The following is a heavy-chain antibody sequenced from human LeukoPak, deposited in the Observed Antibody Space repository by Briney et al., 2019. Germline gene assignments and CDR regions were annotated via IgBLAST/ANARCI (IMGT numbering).Heavy chain of an antibody. CDR2: IWFDGSNR. CDR3: AKGKYSSGGVPDY. V-gene: IGHV3-33*06. CDR1: GFTFSSYG. J-gene: IGHJ4*02. D-gene: IGHD6-19*01. Sequence: PGGSLRLSCAASGFTFSSYGMHWVRQAPGKGLEWVAVIWFDGSNRNYADSVKGRFTVSRDNSKNTLYLQINSLRGEDTAVYYCAKGKYSSGGVPDYWGQGTLVTVSS.